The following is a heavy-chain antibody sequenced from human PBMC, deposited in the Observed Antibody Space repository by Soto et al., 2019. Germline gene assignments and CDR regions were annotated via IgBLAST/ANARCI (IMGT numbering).Heavy chain of an antibody. D-gene: IGHD2-8*01. CDR1: GGSISSSSYY. Sequence: QLQLQESGPGLVKPSETLSLTCTVSGGSISSSSYYWGWIRQPPGKGLEWIGCIYYTGSTYYNPSLKSRVTPSVDTSKNQFSLKLSSVTAADTAVYYCARPGYYAISAFDIWRQGTMVTVSS. J-gene: IGHJ3*02. CDR3: ARPGYYAISAFDI. CDR2: IYYTGST. V-gene: IGHV4-39*01.